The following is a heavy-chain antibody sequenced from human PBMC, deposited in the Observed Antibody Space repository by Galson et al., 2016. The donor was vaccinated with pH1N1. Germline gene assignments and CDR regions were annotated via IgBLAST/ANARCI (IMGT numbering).Heavy chain of an antibody. J-gene: IGHJ4*02. V-gene: IGHV3-15*01. D-gene: IGHD3-10*01. CDR2: IKGKTEGATR. CDR3: AAGLGRSDFDY. CDR1: GFTFKDAW. Sequence: SLRLSCAASGFTFKDAWMSWVRQAPGKGLEWVGRIKGKTEGATRDFAAPVRGRFAISRDDSKSTVFLQMDSLKTEDTAVYYCAAGLGRSDFDYWGQGIQVTVSS.